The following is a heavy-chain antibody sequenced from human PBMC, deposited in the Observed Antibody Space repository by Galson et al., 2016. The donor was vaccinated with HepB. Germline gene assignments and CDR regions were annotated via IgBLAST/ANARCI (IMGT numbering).Heavy chain of an antibody. J-gene: IGHJ4*02. CDR1: GFTFSSYG. CDR2: KWYDGSKQ. Sequence: SLRLSCAASGFTFSSYGMHWVRQAPGKGLEWVAVKWYDGSKQYYADSVKGRFTISRDNSKNTLYLQMNSLRAEDTAVYYCARDPNRYYYDSGSPPDYWGQGTLVTVSS. CDR3: ARDPNRYYYDSGSPPDY. D-gene: IGHD3-10*01. V-gene: IGHV3-33*01.